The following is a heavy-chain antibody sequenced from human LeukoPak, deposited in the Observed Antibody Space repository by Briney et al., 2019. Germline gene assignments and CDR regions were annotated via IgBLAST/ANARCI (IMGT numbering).Heavy chain of an antibody. CDR3: AKTGTIFGLFDY. J-gene: IGHJ4*02. V-gene: IGHV3-23*01. CDR1: GFTFSSYA. Sequence: PGGSLRLSCAASGFTFSSYAVSWVRQAPGKGLEWVSAISGSGGSTYYADSVKGRFTISRDNSKNTLYLQMNSLRAEDTAVYYCAKTGTIFGLFDYWGQGTLVTVSS. CDR2: ISGSGGST. D-gene: IGHD3-3*01.